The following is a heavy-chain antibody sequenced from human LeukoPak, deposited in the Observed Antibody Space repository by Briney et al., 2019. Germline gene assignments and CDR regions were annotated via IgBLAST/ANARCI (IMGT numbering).Heavy chain of an antibody. D-gene: IGHD6-13*01. Sequence: GGSLRLSCAASGFTFSSYSMNWVRQAPGKGLEWVSSISSSSSYIYYADSVKGRFTISRDNAKNSLYLQMNSLRAEDTAVYYCASDRLPPSQYSSSWYNWFDPWGQGTLVTVSS. V-gene: IGHV3-21*01. CDR3: ASDRLPPSQYSSSWYNWFDP. CDR1: GFTFSSYS. J-gene: IGHJ5*02. CDR2: ISSSSSYI.